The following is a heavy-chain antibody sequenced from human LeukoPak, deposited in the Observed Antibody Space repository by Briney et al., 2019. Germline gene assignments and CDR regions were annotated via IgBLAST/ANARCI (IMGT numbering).Heavy chain of an antibody. CDR3: AKDHLRGIAVAGTFDY. J-gene: IGHJ4*02. D-gene: IGHD6-19*01. V-gene: IGHV3-23*01. CDR1: GFTFSSYG. CDR2: ISGSGGST. Sequence: GGSLRLSCAASGFTFSSYGMSWVRQAPGKGLEWVSAISGSGGSTYYADSVKGRFTISRDNSKNTLYLQMNSLRAEDTAVYYCAKDHLRGIAVAGTFDYWGQGTLVTVSS.